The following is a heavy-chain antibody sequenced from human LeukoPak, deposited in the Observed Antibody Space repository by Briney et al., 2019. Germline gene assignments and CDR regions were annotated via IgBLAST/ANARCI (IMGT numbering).Heavy chain of an antibody. V-gene: IGHV4-61*01. J-gene: IGHJ3*02. CDR1: GGSVSSGSYY. CDR2: IYYSGST. CDR3: ARDGVDRGFGGSAFDI. Sequence: SETLSLTCTVSGGSVSSGSYYWSWIRQPPGKGLEWIGYIYYSGSTNYNPSLKSRVTISVDTSKNQFSLKLSSVTAADTAVYYCARDGVDRGFGGSAFDIWGQGTMVTVSS. D-gene: IGHD3-10*01.